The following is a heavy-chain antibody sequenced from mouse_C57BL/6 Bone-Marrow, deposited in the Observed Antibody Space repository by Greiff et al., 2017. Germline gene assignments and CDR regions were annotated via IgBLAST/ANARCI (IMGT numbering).Heavy chain of an antibody. CDR1: DSEVFPIAY. V-gene: IGHV15-2*01. CDR2: ILPSIGRT. D-gene: IGHD1-1*02. Sequence: VQLQQSGSELRSPGSSVKLSCKDFDSEVFPIAYMSWVRQKPGHGFEWIGGILPSIGRTIYGEKFEDKATLDADTLSNTAYLELNSLTSEDSAIYYCARPGYYDSYAMDYWGQGTSVTVSS. CDR3: ARPGYYDSYAMDY. J-gene: IGHJ4*01.